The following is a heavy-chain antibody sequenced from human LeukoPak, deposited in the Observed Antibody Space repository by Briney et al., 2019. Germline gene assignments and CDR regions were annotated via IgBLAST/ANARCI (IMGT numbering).Heavy chain of an antibody. D-gene: IGHD6-13*01. CDR3: ARGGARSSSYYYYGMDV. Sequence: GGSLRLSCVVSGFTFRTYGMHWVRQAPGKGLEWVAVISDDGSRKYYADSVKGRFTISRDNAKNSLYLQMNSLRAEDTAVFYCARGGARSSSYYYYGMDVWGLGATVTVSS. CDR2: ISDDGSRK. J-gene: IGHJ6*02. CDR1: GFTFRTYG. V-gene: IGHV3-30*03.